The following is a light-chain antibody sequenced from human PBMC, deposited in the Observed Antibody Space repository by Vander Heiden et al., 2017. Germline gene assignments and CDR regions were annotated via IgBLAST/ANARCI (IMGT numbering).Light chain of an antibody. J-gene: IGKJ4*02. CDR3: QQGDNTPLT. CDR2: AAS. CDR1: QSISSY. V-gene: IGKV1-39*01. Sequence: DIQMTQSPSSLSASVGDRVTITCRESQSISSYLNWYQQKPGKAPKLLIYAASSLQSGVPARFSGSGSGTDFTLTISSLQPEDFATYYCQQGDNTPLTFGEGTKVEIK.